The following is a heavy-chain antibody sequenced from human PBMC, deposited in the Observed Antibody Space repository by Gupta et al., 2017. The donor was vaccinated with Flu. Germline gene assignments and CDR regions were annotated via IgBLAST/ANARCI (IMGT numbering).Heavy chain of an antibody. D-gene: IGHD1-20*01. J-gene: IGHJ6*02. Sequence: VQLVESGGGSVPSGRSLGPSCAAFGFSFRHFAKHWVRQVPGKGPVWVAAVSYDGRNKYYADSVKGRFTISRDNSKNTVCLQMNSLRLEDTAVYYCVKEITMLAGRNYFYYGMDVGGQGTTVTVSS. CDR3: VKEITMLAGRNYFYYGMDV. CDR2: VSYDGRNK. CDR1: GFSFRHFA. V-gene: IGHV3-30*18.